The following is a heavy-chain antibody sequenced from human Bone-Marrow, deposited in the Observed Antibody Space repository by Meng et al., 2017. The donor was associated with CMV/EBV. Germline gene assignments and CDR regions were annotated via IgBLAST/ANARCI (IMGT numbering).Heavy chain of an antibody. CDR1: GYSFTRSW. Sequence: GESLKISCKASGYSFTRSWIGWVRQMPGKGLEWMGIIYPGDSDTRYSPSFQGQVTISADKSISTAYLQWSSLKASDTAMYYCASGTQVDTAMSGMDVWGQGTTVTVSS. CDR2: IYPGDSDT. V-gene: IGHV5-51*01. J-gene: IGHJ6*02. CDR3: ASGTQVDTAMSGMDV. D-gene: IGHD5-18*01.